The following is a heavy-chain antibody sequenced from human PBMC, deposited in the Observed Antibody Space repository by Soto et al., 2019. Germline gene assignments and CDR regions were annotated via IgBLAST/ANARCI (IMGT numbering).Heavy chain of an antibody. CDR1: GGSISSGGYS. CDR3: ARAIGDDFWSGYSRRITGTTWWLDP. Sequence: SETLSLTCAVSGGSISSGGYSWSWIRQPPGKGLEWIGCIYHSGSTYYNPSLKSRVTISVDRSKNQFSLKLSSVTAADTAVYYCARAIGDDFWSGYSRRITGTTWWLDPCGQGTMVTVYS. V-gene: IGHV4-30-2*01. CDR2: IYHSGST. D-gene: IGHD3-3*01. J-gene: IGHJ5*02.